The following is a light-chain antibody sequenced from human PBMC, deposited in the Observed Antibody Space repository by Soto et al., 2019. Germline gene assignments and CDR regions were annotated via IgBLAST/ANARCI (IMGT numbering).Light chain of an antibody. V-gene: IGLV6-57*04. CDR2: EDN. CDR3: QSYDGNNWV. J-gene: IGLJ3*02. CDR1: SGSIASNY. Sequence: LTQPHSVSESPGKTVTISCTRSSGSIASNYVQWNQQRPGSAPTTVIYEDNQRPSEVPDRFSGSIDSSSNSASLTISGLKTEDEADYYCQSYDGNNWVFGGGTKLTVL.